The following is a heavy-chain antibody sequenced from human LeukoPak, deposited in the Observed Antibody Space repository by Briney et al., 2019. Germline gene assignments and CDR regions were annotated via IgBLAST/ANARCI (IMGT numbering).Heavy chain of an antibody. CDR3: ARADPAGFGEGFYEY. CDR2: ISSSSSYI. D-gene: IGHD3-10*01. J-gene: IGHJ4*02. V-gene: IGHV3-21*04. CDR1: GFTFSSYS. Sequence: GGSLRLSCAASGFTFSSYSMNWVRQAPGKGLEWVSSISSSSSYIYYADSVKGRFTISRDNAKNSLYLQMNSLRAEDTAVYYCARADPAGFGEGFYEYWGQGTLVTVSS.